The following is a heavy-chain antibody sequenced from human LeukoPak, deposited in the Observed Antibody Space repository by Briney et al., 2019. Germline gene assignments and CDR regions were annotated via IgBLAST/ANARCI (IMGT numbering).Heavy chain of an antibody. CDR2: IWYDGSSK. V-gene: IGHV3-33*01. J-gene: IGHJ4*02. D-gene: IGHD6-13*01. Sequence: GGSLRLSCAASGFTFSSYDMHWVRQAPAKGPEWVAVIWYDGSSKYYADSVKGRFTISRDNSKNTLYLQMDSLRAEDTAVYYCAIVHSSSWAYFDNWGQGTLVTVSS. CDR1: GFTFSSYD. CDR3: AIVHSSSWAYFDN.